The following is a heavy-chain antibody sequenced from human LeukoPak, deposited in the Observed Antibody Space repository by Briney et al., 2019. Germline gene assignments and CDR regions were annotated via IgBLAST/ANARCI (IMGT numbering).Heavy chain of an antibody. Sequence: TGGSLRLSCAASGFTFSFYSMNWVRQAPGKGLEWVSSISRSSSYIYDAHSVKGRFTISSDNAQNSLYLQMNTLRAEDTAVYYCARSADPDMVRGVNPLYGMDVWGQGTTVTVSS. V-gene: IGHV3-21*01. CDR1: GFTFSFYS. J-gene: IGHJ6*02. D-gene: IGHD3-10*01. CDR2: ISRSSSYI. CDR3: ARSADPDMVRGVNPLYGMDV.